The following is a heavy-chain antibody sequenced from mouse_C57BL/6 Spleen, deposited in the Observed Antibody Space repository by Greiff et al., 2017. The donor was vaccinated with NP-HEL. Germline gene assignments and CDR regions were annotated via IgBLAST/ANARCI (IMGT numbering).Heavy chain of an antibody. CDR2: INPYNGGT. V-gene: IGHV1-19*01. Sequence: VQLQQSGPVLVKPGASVKMSCKASGYTFTDYYMNWVKQSHGKSLEWIGVINPYNGGTSYNQKFKGKATLTVDKSSSTAYMELSSLTSEDSAVYYCARGSSGRTWFAYWGQGTLVTVSA. J-gene: IGHJ3*01. D-gene: IGHD3-2*02. CDR3: ARGSSGRTWFAY. CDR1: GYTFTDYY.